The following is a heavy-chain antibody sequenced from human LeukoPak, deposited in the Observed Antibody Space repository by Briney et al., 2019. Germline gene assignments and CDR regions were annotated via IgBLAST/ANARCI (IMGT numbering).Heavy chain of an antibody. CDR3: ARDFYFGSGDAFDI. CDR2: ISYDGRND. Sequence: GGSLRLSCAASGLTFNNYAMAWVRQAPGEGLEWVAVISYDGRNDFYADSVKGRFTISRDNSRNTLYLQMNSLRVEDTAVYFCARDFYFGSGDAFDIWGQGTMVTVSS. J-gene: IGHJ3*02. CDR1: GLTFNNYA. D-gene: IGHD3-10*01. V-gene: IGHV3-30*04.